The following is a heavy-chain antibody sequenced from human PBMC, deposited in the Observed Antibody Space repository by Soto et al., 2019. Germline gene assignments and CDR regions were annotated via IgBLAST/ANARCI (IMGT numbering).Heavy chain of an antibody. CDR3: ASCVGGSCYSGYFDY. D-gene: IGHD2-15*01. CDR1: GYTFTDYY. J-gene: IGHJ4*02. CDR2: INPSGGST. Sequence: GASVKVSCKASGYTFTDYYIHWVRQAPGQGLEWMGMINPSGGSTDYAQKFRGRVTMTRDTSTGTVYMELSSLRSEDTAVYYCASCVGGSCYSGYFDYWGQGTLVTVSS. V-gene: IGHV1-46*01.